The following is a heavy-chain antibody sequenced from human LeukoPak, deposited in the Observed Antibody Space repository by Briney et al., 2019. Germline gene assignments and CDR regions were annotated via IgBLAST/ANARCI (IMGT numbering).Heavy chain of an antibody. CDR2: INPNSGGT. J-gene: IGHJ4*02. D-gene: IGHD3-22*01. Sequence: ASVKVSCKASGYTFTGYYMHWVRQAPGQGLEWMGRINPNSGGTNYAQKCQGRVTMTRDTSISTAYMELSRLRSDDTAVYYCATFTYYYDSSGYYPFDYWGQGTLVTVSS. V-gene: IGHV1-2*06. CDR3: ATFTYYYDSSGYYPFDY. CDR1: GYTFTGYY.